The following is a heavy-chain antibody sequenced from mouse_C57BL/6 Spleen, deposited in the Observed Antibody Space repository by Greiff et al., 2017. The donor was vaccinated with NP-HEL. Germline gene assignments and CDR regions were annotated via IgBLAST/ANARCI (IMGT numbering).Heavy chain of an antibody. J-gene: IGHJ2*01. Sequence: QVQLQQSGPELVKPGASVKISCKASGYAFSSSWMNWVKQRPGKGLEWIGRIYPGDGDTNYNGKVKGKATLTADKSSSTAYMQLISLTSEDSAVYFCARTIFTTVVATDYWGQGTTLTVSS. CDR2: IYPGDGDT. V-gene: IGHV1-82*01. D-gene: IGHD1-1*01. CDR1: GYAFSSSW. CDR3: ARTIFTTVVATDY.